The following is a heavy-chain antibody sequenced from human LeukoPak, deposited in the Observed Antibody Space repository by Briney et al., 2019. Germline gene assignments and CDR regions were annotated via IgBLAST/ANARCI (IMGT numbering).Heavy chain of an antibody. D-gene: IGHD1-26*01. J-gene: IGHJ4*02. CDR3: ARDHERVGAFSDY. Sequence: SETLSLTCTVSGGSISSGSYYWSWIRQPAGKGLEWIGRIYTSGSTNYNPSLKSRVTISVDTSKNQFSLKLSSVTAADTAVYYCARDHERVGAFSDYWGQGTLVTVSS. CDR2: IYTSGST. V-gene: IGHV4-61*02. CDR1: GGSISSGSYY.